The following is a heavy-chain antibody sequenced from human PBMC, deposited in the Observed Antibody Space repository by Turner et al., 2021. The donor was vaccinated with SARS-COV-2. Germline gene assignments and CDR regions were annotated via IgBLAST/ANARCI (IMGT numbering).Heavy chain of an antibody. CDR2: ISGSGGRT. Sequence: EVQTLESGGGLVQPGGSLRLSCAASGFTFSDYAMGWVRQAPGKGPDWVAVISGSGGRTLYADSAKGRFTISRDNSKSALYLQMDSLRVEDTAIYYCAKTPYSSSGRGDGFDIWGQGTLVTVSS. CDR3: AKTPYSSSGRGDGFDI. J-gene: IGHJ3*02. V-gene: IGHV3-23*01. CDR1: GFTFSDYA. D-gene: IGHD6-6*01.